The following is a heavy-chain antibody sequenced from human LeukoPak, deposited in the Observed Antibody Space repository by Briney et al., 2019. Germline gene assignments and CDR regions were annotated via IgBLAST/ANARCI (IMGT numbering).Heavy chain of an antibody. CDR1: GGSFSGYY. J-gene: IGHJ5*02. CDR2: INHSGST. V-gene: IGHV4-34*01. D-gene: IGHD2-8*01. Sequence: PSETLSLTCAVYGGSFSGYYWSWIRQPPGKGLEWIGEINHSGSTNYNPSLKSRVTISVDKSKNQFSLKLSSVTAADTAVYYCARDPQILYPMGFDPWGQGTLVTVSS. CDR3: ARDPQILYPMGFDP.